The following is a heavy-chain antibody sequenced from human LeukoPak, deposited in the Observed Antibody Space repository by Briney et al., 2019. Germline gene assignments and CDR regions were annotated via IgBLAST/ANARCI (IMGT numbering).Heavy chain of an antibody. V-gene: IGHV1-3*03. CDR2: INAGNGKT. J-gene: IGHJ6*03. D-gene: IGHD2-15*01. Sequence: ASVNLSCKASGYSFTYYNIHWVRQAPGQRREWMGWINAGNGKTKYSQEFQGRVTITRDTSVSTAYMELGSLKSEDMAVYYCARDRRIGAYYFMDVWGKGATVTVSS. CDR3: ARDRRIGAYYFMDV. CDR1: GYSFTYYN.